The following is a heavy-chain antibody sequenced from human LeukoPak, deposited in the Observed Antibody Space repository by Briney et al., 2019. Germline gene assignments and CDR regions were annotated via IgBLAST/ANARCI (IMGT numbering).Heavy chain of an antibody. J-gene: IGHJ3*02. D-gene: IGHD3-10*01. Sequence: GGSLRLSCAASGFTFSSYGMHWVRQAPGKGLEWVAVIWYDGSNKYYADSVKGRFTISRDNSKNTVYLQMNSLRAEDTAAYYCTRVSGSYDASDIWGQGTMVIVSS. CDR1: GFTFSSYG. CDR3: TRVSGSYDASDI. CDR2: IWYDGSNK. V-gene: IGHV3-33*01.